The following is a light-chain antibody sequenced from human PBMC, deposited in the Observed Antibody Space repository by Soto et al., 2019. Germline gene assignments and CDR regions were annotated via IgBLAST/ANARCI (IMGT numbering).Light chain of an antibody. CDR2: DAS. J-gene: IGKJ1*01. CDR3: QQYNRYSPVT. Sequence: DIQMTQSPSTLSASVGDRVTITCRASQSISSWLAWYQQKPGKAPKLLIYDASSLESGVPSRFSGSGSGTEFTLTISSLQPDDFATYYRQQYNRYSPVTFGQGTKVEIK. V-gene: IGKV1-5*01. CDR1: QSISSW.